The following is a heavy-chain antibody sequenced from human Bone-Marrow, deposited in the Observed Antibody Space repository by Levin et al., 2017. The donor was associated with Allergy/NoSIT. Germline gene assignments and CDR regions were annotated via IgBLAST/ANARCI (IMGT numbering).Heavy chain of an antibody. J-gene: IGHJ4*02. Sequence: GASVKVSCIASGFDFEEYNMHWVRQVPGKGLEWVSLISWDSSDKYYADSVKGRFTISRDNNRNSLYLQMNSLRNEDTALYYCVKDGDTVMVTLYYFDYWGQGTLVSVSS. CDR1: GFDFEEYN. CDR2: ISWDSSDK. D-gene: IGHD5-18*01. V-gene: IGHV3-43*01. CDR3: VKDGDTVMVTLYYFDY.